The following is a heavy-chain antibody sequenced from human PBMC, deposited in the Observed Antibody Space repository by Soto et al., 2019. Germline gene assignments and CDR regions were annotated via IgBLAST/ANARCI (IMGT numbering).Heavy chain of an antibody. J-gene: IGHJ4*02. CDR3: PSDDDYLLY. V-gene: IGHV4-59*01. Sequence: QVQLQESGPGLVKPSETLSLTCNVSGGSISDNYWTWVRQSPGKGLEWLGYIYYSGSTKYNPSFEVRVTFSVGTFNNPFSLNLRSVTPADTAVYYCPSDDDYLLYWRQGTLVTVSS. CDR2: IYYSGST. CDR1: GGSISDNY.